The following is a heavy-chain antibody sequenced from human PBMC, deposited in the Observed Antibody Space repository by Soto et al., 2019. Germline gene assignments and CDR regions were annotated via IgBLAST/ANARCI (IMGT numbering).Heavy chain of an antibody. CDR3: AKDFRATIFGVVDAFDI. D-gene: IGHD3-3*01. Sequence: GGSLRLSCAASGFTFDDYAMHWVRQAPGKGLEWVSGISWNSGSIGYADSVKGRFTISRDNAKNSLYLQMNSLRAEDTALYYCAKDFRATIFGVVDAFDIWGQGTMVTVSS. CDR1: GFTFDDYA. V-gene: IGHV3-9*01. CDR2: ISWNSGSI. J-gene: IGHJ3*02.